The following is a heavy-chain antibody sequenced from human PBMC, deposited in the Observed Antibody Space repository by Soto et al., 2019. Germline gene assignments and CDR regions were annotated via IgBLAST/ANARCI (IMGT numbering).Heavy chain of an antibody. J-gene: IGHJ4*02. Sequence: SETLSLTCTVSDASVSSDTSYWTWIRQPPGRGLEWIGYVYYSGRTNYNPSLKSRVTISLDTSKNQFSLKLSSVTAADTAMYYCARGPLFDFWGQGTLVTVSS. CDR2: VYYSGRT. CDR1: DASVSSDTSY. V-gene: IGHV4-61*01. CDR3: ARGPLFDF.